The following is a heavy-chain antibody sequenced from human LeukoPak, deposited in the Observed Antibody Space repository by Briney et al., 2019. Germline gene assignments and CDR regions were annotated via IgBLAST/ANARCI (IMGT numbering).Heavy chain of an antibody. V-gene: IGHV3-23*01. CDR3: AKEPGDSGWYEYYFDY. CDR2: MSGSGGST. J-gene: IGHJ4*02. D-gene: IGHD6-13*01. Sequence: GGSLRLSCAASGFTFSSYAMSWVRQAPGKGLEWVSGMSGSGGSTYYADSVKGQFTISRDNSKNTLYLQMNSLRAEDTAVYYCAKEPGDSGWYEYYFDYWGQGTLVTVSS. CDR1: GFTFSSYA.